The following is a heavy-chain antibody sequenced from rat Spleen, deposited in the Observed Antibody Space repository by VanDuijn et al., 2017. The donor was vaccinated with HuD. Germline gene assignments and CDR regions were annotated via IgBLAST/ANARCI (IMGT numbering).Heavy chain of an antibody. CDR2: ITSAGDTT. V-gene: IGHV5-31*01. J-gene: IGHJ2*01. CDR1: GFNFNDYW. D-gene: IGHD1-6*01. CDR3: TTWDYYNNRFDY. Sequence: EVKLVESGGGLVQPGRSLKLSCVASGFNFNDYWMGWVRQAPGKGLEWVASITSAGDTTYYPDSVRGRFTISRDNAKSTLYLQMDSLRSEDTATYYCTTWDYYNNRFDYWGQGVMVTVSS.